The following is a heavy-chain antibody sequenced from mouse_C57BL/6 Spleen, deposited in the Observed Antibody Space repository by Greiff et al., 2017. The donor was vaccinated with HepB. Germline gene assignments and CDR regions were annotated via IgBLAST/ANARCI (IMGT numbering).Heavy chain of an antibody. Sequence: QVQLKESGAELVKPGASVKISCKASGYAFSSYWMNWVKQRPGKGLEWIGQIYPGDGDTNYNGKFKGKATLTADKSSSTAYMQLSSLTSEDSAVYFCARSGSYYFDYWGQGTTLTVSS. CDR1: GYAFSSYW. CDR2: IYPGDGDT. D-gene: IGHD3-2*02. V-gene: IGHV1-80*01. CDR3: ARSGSYYFDY. J-gene: IGHJ2*01.